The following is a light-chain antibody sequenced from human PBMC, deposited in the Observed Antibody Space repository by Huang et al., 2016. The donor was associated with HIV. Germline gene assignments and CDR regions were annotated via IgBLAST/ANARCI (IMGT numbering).Light chain of an antibody. V-gene: IGKV1-9*01. CDR2: GAS. CDR1: QDIGSS. Sequence: ILLTQSPSSLSASVGDRVIITCRASQDIGSSLAWYQQKPGKAPTLLIFGASALQTGVPSTFSGDGSGVDFTLAISRLQPEDFATYYCQQLSAYPVTFGGGTRVE. J-gene: IGKJ4*01. CDR3: QQLSAYPVT.